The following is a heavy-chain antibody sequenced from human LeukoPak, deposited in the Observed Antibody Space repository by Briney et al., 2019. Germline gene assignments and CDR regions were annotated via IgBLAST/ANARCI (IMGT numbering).Heavy chain of an antibody. CDR2: MNPNSGNK. Sequence: ASVKVSCKASVYSFTNFDINWARQATGQGLEWMGWMNPNSGNKGYAQKFQGRVTMTMNTSITTAYMELSSLRSEDTAVYYCARGPQWRGDYYYMDVWGRGTTVTVSS. CDR3: ARGPQWRGDYYYMDV. CDR1: VYSFTNFD. J-gene: IGHJ6*03. V-gene: IGHV1-8*01. D-gene: IGHD6-19*01.